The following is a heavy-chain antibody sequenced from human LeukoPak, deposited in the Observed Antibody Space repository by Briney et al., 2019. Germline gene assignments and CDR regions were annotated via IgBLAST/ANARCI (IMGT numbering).Heavy chain of an antibody. J-gene: IGHJ1*01. CDR2: ISSNGGST. V-gene: IGHV3-64D*06. CDR3: VKDLGYYDSSGYIL. Sequence: PGGSLRLSCSASGFTFSSYAMHWVRQAPGKGLGYVSAISSNGGSTYYADSVKGRFTISRDNSKNTLYLQMSSLRAEDTAVYYCVKDLGYYDSSGYILWGQGTLVTVSS. CDR1: GFTFSSYA. D-gene: IGHD3-22*01.